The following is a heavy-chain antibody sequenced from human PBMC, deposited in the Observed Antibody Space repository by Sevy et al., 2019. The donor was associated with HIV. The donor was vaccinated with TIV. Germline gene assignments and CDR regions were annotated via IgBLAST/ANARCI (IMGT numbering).Heavy chain of an antibody. D-gene: IGHD3-22*01. CDR2: ISGTGNTI. V-gene: IGHV3-48*02. J-gene: IGHJ4*02. CDR3: VRVPPYYDSNVSDF. CDR1: GFTFSSHS. Sequence: GGSLRLSCAASGFTFSSHSMNWVRQTPGKGLEWISYISGTGNTIYYVDSVKGRFTISRDNAKNSLYLQLKSLRDEDTAIYYCVRVPPYYDSNVSDFWGQGSLVTVSS.